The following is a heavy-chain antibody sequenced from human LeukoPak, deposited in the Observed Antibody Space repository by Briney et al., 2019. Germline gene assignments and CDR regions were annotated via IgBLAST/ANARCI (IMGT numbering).Heavy chain of an antibody. CDR3: ASLELDLPGGFDY. D-gene: IGHD1-1*01. Sequence: GESLKISCKGSGYSFTNYWIAWVRQMPGKGLEWMGIIYPGDSDTTYSPSFQGQVTISADKSISTAYLQWSSLKASDTAMYYCASLELDLPGGFDYWGQGTLVTVSS. CDR1: GYSFTNYW. CDR2: IYPGDSDT. V-gene: IGHV5-51*01. J-gene: IGHJ4*02.